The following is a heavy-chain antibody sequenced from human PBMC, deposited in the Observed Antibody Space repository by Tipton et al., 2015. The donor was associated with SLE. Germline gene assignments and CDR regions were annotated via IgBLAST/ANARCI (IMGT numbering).Heavy chain of an antibody. CDR1: GFAFRNYA. CDR3: ARGGGGALNP. J-gene: IGHJ5*02. V-gene: IGHV3-23*01. D-gene: IGHD2-15*01. Sequence: SLRLSCAASGFAFRNYAMTWVRQAPGKGLEWVSAISGNGDRTYYLDSVKGRFTISRDKSKNALSLQMNSLRAGDTAVYFCARGGGGALNPWGQGTLVTVSS. CDR2: ISGNGDRT.